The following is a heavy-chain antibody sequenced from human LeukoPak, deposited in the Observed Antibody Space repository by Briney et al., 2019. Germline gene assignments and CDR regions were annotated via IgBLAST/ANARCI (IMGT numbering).Heavy chain of an antibody. CDR1: GYSISSGYY. CDR3: ARVLPGYSNYYYYMDV. CDR2: IYHSGST. J-gene: IGHJ6*03. Sequence: PSQTLSLTCAVSGYSISSGYYWGWIRQPPGKGLEWIWSIYHSGSTYYNPSLKSRVTISVDTSKNQFSLKLSSVTAADTAVYYCARVLPGYSNYYYYMDVWGKGTTVTVSS. V-gene: IGHV4-38-2*01. D-gene: IGHD2-15*01.